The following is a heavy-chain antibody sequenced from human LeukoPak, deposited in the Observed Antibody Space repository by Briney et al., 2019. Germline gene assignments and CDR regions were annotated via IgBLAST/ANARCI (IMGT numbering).Heavy chain of an antibody. J-gene: IGHJ1*01. CDR1: GFTFSDSY. V-gene: IGHV3-7*01. D-gene: IGHD6-13*01. CDR3: ARDPPLITATGSRYFQY. CDR2: IKQDGSEK. Sequence: GGSLRLSCAVSGFTFSDSYMSWIRQAPGKGLEWVANIKQDGSEKYYVDSVKGRFTISRDNAKNSLYLQMNSLRAEDTAVYYCARDPPLITATGSRYFQYWGQGTLVTVSS.